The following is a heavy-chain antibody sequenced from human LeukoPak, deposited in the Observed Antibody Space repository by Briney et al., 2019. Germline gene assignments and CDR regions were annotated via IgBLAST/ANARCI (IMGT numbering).Heavy chain of an antibody. V-gene: IGHV3-21*01. CDR3: ARIYSNGWPDY. CDR2: ISSGSSYI. Sequence: PGGSLRLSCAASGFTFSSYSMNWVRQAPGQGLEWLSSISSGSSYIYYADSVKDRFTISRDNDKNSLYLQMNSLRGEDTAVYYCARIYSNGWPDYWGQGTLVTVSS. CDR1: GFTFSSYS. J-gene: IGHJ4*02. D-gene: IGHD6-19*01.